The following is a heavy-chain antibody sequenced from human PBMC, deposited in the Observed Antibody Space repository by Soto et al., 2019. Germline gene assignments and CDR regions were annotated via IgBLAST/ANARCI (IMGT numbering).Heavy chain of an antibody. CDR3: ARRAPHCSGGSCYSRVNAFDI. Sequence: SGPTLVNPTQTLTLTCTFSGFSLSTSGMCVSWIRQPPGKALEWLALIDWDDDKYYSTSLKTRLTISKDTSKNQVVLTMTNMDPVDTATYYCARRAPHCSGGSCYSRVNAFDIWGQGTMVTVSS. D-gene: IGHD2-15*01. CDR1: GFSLSTSGMC. J-gene: IGHJ3*02. CDR2: IDWDDDK. V-gene: IGHV2-70*01.